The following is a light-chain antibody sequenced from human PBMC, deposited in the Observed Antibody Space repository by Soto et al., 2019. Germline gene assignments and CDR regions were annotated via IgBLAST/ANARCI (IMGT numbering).Light chain of an antibody. Sequence: VWTQSPANLTLSPGDRATLSCRASQSVSSYLAWYQQKPGQAPRLLIYDAPNRATGIPARFSGSGSGTDFTLTISSLEPEDFAVYYCQQRTNWSSVTFGGGTKVDIK. J-gene: IGKJ4*01. V-gene: IGKV3-11*01. CDR1: QSVSSY. CDR3: QQRTNWSSVT. CDR2: DAP.